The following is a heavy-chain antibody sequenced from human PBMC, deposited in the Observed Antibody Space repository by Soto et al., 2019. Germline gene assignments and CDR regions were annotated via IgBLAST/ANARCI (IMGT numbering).Heavy chain of an antibody. D-gene: IGHD6-13*01. V-gene: IGHV4-4*07. J-gene: IGHJ4*02. CDR2: IYSSGST. CDR3: ARLSSSWYYFDY. CDR1: GGSIRNSY. Sequence: QVQLQESGPGLVKASETLSLTCTVSGGSIRNSYWTWIRQPAGKALEWMGRIYSSGSTYYNPSLKSRVTMSIETSMNQFSLRLSSVTAADTAVYYCARLSSSWYYFDYWGQGTPVTVSS.